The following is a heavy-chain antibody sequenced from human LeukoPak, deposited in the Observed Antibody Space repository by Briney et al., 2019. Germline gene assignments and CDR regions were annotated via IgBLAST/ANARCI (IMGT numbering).Heavy chain of an antibody. D-gene: IGHD6-13*01. CDR1: GFTFSSYA. CDR2: ISGSGGST. V-gene: IGHV3-23*01. Sequence: GGSLRLSCTASGFTFSSYAMSWVRQAPGKGLEWVSAISGSGGSTYYADSVKGRFTISRDNSKNTLYLQMNSLRAEDTAVYYCAKAPYSSSWYDNYFDYWGQGTLVTVSS. J-gene: IGHJ4*02. CDR3: AKAPYSSSWYDNYFDY.